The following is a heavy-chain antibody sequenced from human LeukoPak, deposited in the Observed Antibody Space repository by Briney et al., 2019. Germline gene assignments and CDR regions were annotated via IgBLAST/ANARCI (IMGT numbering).Heavy chain of an antibody. Sequence: LETLSLTCTVSGGSISNHYWTWVRQPAGKGLEWLGRIYSSGITDYHPSLKSRVTMSVDSSKTQFSLTLTSMTVADTAIYYCARLRSDGFFYYYMDVWGRGTTVAVSS. CDR2: IYSSGIT. V-gene: IGHV4-4*07. D-gene: IGHD3-3*01. CDR3: ARLRSDGFFYYYMDV. CDR1: GGSISNHY. J-gene: IGHJ6*03.